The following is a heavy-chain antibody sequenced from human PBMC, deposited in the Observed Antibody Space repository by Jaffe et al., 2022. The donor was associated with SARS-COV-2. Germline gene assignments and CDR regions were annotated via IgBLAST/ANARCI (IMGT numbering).Heavy chain of an antibody. CDR1: GGSISSYY. J-gene: IGHJ4*02. D-gene: IGHD3-9*01. CDR3: ARLGSDWLAGPTQYYFDY. CDR2: IYYSGST. Sequence: QVQLQESGPGLVKPSETLSLTCTVSGGSISSYYWSWIRQPPGKGLEWIGYIYYSGSTNYNPSLKSRVTISVDTSKNQFSLKLSSVTAADTAVYYCARLGSDWLAGPTQYYFDYWGQGTLVTVSS. V-gene: IGHV4-59*08.